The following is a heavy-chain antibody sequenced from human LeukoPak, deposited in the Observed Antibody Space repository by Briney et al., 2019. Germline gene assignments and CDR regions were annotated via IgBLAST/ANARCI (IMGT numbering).Heavy chain of an antibody. CDR1: GFTVTYYA. CDR2: TSYDGNKK. CDR3: ARSSYDYGGIEGPFDY. Sequence: GGSLRLSCAASGFTVTYYAMHWVRQAPGKGLEWVAVTSYDGNKKYYADSVKGRFTISRDSSKNTLYLQMSSLRAEDTAVYYRARSSYDYGGIEGPFDYWGQGTLVTVSS. D-gene: IGHD4-23*01. J-gene: IGHJ4*02. V-gene: IGHV3-30*15.